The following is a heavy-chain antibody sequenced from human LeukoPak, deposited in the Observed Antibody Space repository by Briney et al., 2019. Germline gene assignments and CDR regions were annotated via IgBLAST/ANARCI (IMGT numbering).Heavy chain of an antibody. Sequence: SETLSLTCTVSGGSISSYYWSWIRQPPGKGLEWIGYIYYSGSTNYNPSLKSRVTIPVDTSKNQFSLKLSSVTAADTAVYYCARERIAAAGRGSFDYWGQGTPVTVSS. J-gene: IGHJ4*02. V-gene: IGHV4-59*01. CDR1: GGSISSYY. CDR3: ARERIAAAGRGSFDY. D-gene: IGHD6-13*01. CDR2: IYYSGST.